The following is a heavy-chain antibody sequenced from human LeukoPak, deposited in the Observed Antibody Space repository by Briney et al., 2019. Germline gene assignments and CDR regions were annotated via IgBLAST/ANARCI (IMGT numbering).Heavy chain of an antibody. V-gene: IGHV3-33*06. J-gene: IGHJ4*02. CDR3: AKEGPSGYSYEPYFDY. Sequence: GGSLRLSCAASGFTFSSYGMHWVRQAPGKGLEWVAVIWYDGSNKYYADSVKGRFTISRDNSKNTLYLQMNSLRAEDTAVYYCAKEGPSGYSYEPYFDYWGQGTLVTVSS. CDR1: GFTFSSYG. CDR2: IWYDGSNK. D-gene: IGHD5-18*01.